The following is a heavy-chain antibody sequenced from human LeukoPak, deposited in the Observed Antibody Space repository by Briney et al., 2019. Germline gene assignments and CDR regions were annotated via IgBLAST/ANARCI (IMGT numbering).Heavy chain of an antibody. CDR1: GFTFSSYA. Sequence: GGSLRLSCAASGFTFSSYAMSWVRQAPGKGLEWVSAISGSGGSTYYADSVKGRFTISRDNSKNTLYLQMNSLRAEDTAVYYCAKDKGRFCSGGSCYSDAFDIWGQGTTVTVST. CDR2: ISGSGGST. J-gene: IGHJ3*02. D-gene: IGHD2-15*01. V-gene: IGHV3-23*01. CDR3: AKDKGRFCSGGSCYSDAFDI.